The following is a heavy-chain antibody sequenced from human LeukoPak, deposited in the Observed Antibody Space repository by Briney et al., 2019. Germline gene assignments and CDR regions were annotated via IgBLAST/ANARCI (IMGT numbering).Heavy chain of an antibody. CDR3: ARDLDSSSWYILWFDP. Sequence: PGRSLRLSCAASGFIFSNYAMHWVRQAPGKGLEWVAVISYDGSNKYYADSVKGRFTISRDNSKNTLYLQMNSLKPEDTAVYYCARDLDSSSWYILWFDPWGQGTLVTVSS. J-gene: IGHJ5*02. CDR1: GFIFSNYA. V-gene: IGHV3-30-3*01. CDR2: ISYDGSNK. D-gene: IGHD6-13*01.